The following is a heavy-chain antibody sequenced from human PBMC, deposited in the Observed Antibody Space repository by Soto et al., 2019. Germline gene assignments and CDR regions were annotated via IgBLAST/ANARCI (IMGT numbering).Heavy chain of an antibody. V-gene: IGHV3-30-3*01. CDR2: ISYDGSNK. D-gene: IGHD4-4*01. J-gene: IGHJ2*01. CDR3: ARPLWRDDYNWGYFDL. Sequence: QVQLVESGGGVVQPGRSLRLSCAASGFTFSNYAMHWFRQAPGKGLEWVAVISYDGSNKYYADSVKGRFTISRDNSKNALYLQMNSMRAEATAVYYWARPLWRDDYNWGYFDLWGRGTLVTVSS. CDR1: GFTFSNYA.